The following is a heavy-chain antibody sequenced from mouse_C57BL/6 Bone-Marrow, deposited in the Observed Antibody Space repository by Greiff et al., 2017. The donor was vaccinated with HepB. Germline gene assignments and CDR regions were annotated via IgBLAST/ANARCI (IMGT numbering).Heavy chain of an antibody. CDR1: GFNIKDDY. D-gene: IGHD1-1*01. V-gene: IGHV14-4*01. CDR3: TTGYGSFWYFDV. CDR2: IDPENGDT. Sequence: EVKLVESGAELVRPGASVKLSCTASGFNIKDDYMHWVKQRPEQGLEWIGWIDPENGDTEYASKFQGKATITADTSSNTAYLQLSSLTSEDTAVYYCTTGYGSFWYFDVWGTGTTVTVSS. J-gene: IGHJ1*03.